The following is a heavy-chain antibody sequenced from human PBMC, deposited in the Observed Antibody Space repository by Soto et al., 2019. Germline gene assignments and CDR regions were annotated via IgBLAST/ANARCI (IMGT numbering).Heavy chain of an antibody. D-gene: IGHD3-9*01. CDR1: GFSISSYY. CDR2: VYDNGRP. Sequence: SDTRSLTGPFSGFSISSYYLSLLRPSPRQGLEWIGYVYDNGRPYYSPSLKSRVTISAGTSKNQISLKLTSATAADTAVYYCARGVGSSPPRYWGRGTLVTVSS. V-gene: IGHV4-59*01. CDR3: ARGVGSSPPRY. J-gene: IGHJ4*02.